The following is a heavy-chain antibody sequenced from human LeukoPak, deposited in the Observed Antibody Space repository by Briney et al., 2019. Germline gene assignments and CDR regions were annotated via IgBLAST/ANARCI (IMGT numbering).Heavy chain of an antibody. J-gene: IGHJ4*02. CDR2: INPNSGGT. V-gene: IGHV1-2*02. CDR1: GYTFIVYY. CDR3: APAAPGGVLDYFDY. Sequence: ASVNVSYKASGYTFIVYYMHWVRQAPGQGREWVGWINPNSGGTNYAQKFQGRVTMTRDTSINTAYTELSRLKSDDTAVYYCAPAAPGGVLDYFDYWGQGTLVTVSS. D-gene: IGHD2-2*01.